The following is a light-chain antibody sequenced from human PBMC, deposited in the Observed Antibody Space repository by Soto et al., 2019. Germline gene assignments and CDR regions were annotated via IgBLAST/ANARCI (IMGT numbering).Light chain of an antibody. CDR1: QSVSSN. Sequence: EIVMTQSPATLSVSPGERATLSCRASQSVSSNLAWYQQKPGQAPRLLIYGASTRATAIPDRFSGSGSGTEFTLTISSLQYEDFVVYYCQQYNNWPLTFGGGTKVEIK. CDR2: GAS. V-gene: IGKV3-15*01. CDR3: QQYNNWPLT. J-gene: IGKJ4*01.